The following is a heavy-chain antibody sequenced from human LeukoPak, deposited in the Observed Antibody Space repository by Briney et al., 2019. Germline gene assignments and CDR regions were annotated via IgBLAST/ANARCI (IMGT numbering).Heavy chain of an antibody. CDR3: ARDHGSHSAFDI. CDR2: LAYDGTDR. V-gene: IGHV3-30*04. D-gene: IGHD3-10*01. CDR1: GFNFSIYG. Sequence: GRSLRLSCAASGFNFSIYGMHWVRQAPDNGLEWVAALAYDGTDRHYADSVKGRFTISRDNSKSTLLLQVNSLRPGDTAVYYCARDHGSHSAFDIWGRGTMVTVSS. J-gene: IGHJ3*02.